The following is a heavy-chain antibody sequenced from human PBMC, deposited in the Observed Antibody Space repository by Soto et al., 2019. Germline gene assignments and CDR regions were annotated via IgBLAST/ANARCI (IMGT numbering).Heavy chain of an antibody. J-gene: IGHJ4*02. D-gene: IGHD2-2*01. CDR2: INHSGST. V-gene: IGHV4-34*01. CDR1: VGSFXGYY. CDR3: ARGRHCSSTSCTTRRNYYFDY. Sequence: SETLCLTCAFYVGSFXGYYWSLIRQPPGKGLEWIGEINHSGSTNYNPSLKSRVTISVDTSKNQFSLKLSSVTAADTAVYYCARGRHCSSTSCTTRRNYYFDYWGQGTLVTVSS.